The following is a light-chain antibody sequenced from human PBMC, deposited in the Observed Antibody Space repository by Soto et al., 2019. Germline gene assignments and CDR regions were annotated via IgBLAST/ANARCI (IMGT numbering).Light chain of an antibody. CDR1: SSDVGSYDR. CDR2: EVN. V-gene: IGLV2-23*02. CDR3: CSSVGSPNWV. Sequence: QSALTQPASVSGSPGQSIAISCTGTSSDVGSYDRVSWYQRHPGKAPTLMIYEVNKRPSGVSNRFSGSKSGNTASLTISGLQAEDEADYYCCSSVGSPNWVFGGGTKVTVL. J-gene: IGLJ3*02.